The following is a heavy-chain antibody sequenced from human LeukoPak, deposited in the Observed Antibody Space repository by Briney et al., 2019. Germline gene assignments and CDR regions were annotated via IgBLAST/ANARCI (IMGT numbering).Heavy chain of an antibody. CDR2: IYWNDDK. D-gene: IGHD3-16*01. CDR3: AHRGGR. CDR1: GFSLSTTRVC. V-gene: IGHV2-5*01. Sequence: DSGPTLVKPTQTLTLTCTFSGFSLSTTRVCVGWFRQPPGKALEWLALIYWNDDKRYCPSLKSRLTITKDTSKNQVVLTMTNMDPVDTATYFCAHRGGRWGEGTLVTVSS. J-gene: IGHJ4*02.